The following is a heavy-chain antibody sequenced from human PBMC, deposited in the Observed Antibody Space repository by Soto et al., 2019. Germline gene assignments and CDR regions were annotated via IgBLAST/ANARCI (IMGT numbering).Heavy chain of an antibody. J-gene: IGHJ6*02. Sequence: QVQLVQSGAEVKKPGSSVKVSCKASGGTFSSYAISWVRQASGQGLEWMGGIIPISDTTNYAQKCQGRVTITADEYTSTAYMELSSLRSEDTAVYYCARSQGSSTSLEIYYYYYYGMDVWGQGTTVTVSS. V-gene: IGHV1-69*01. D-gene: IGHD2-2*01. CDR1: GGTFSSYA. CDR3: ARSQGSSTSLEIYYYYYYGMDV. CDR2: IIPISDTT.